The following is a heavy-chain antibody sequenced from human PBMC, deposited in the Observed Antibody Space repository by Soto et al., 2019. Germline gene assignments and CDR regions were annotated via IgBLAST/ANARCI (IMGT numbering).Heavy chain of an antibody. D-gene: IGHD2-15*01. CDR2: IYYSGST. CDR1: GGSVSSGSYY. V-gene: IGHV4-61*01. CDR3: ARARYCSGGSCHYYFDY. J-gene: IGHJ4*02. Sequence: PSETLSLTCTVSGGSVSSGSYYWSWIRQPPGKGLEWIGYIYYSGSTNYNPSLKSRVTISVDTSKNQFSLKLSSVTAADTAVYYCARARYCSGGSCHYYFDYWAQGTLVTVSS.